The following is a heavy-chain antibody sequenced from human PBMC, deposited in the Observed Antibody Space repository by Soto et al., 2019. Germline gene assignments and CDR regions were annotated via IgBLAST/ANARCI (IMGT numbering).Heavy chain of an antibody. CDR2: ISYDGRNK. D-gene: IGHD3-16*02. Sequence: QVQLVESGGVVVQPGRALRLSCAASGFTFSSYGMHWVRQAPGKGLGWVADISYDGRNKYYADSVQGRFNISRENSKTSMYLQMNSLRAEDTAVYYLAKGEMGYDYSWGSYRPFDYWGQGTLVTVSS. J-gene: IGHJ4*02. CDR3: AKGEMGYDYSWGSYRPFDY. V-gene: IGHV3-30*18. CDR1: GFTFSSYG.